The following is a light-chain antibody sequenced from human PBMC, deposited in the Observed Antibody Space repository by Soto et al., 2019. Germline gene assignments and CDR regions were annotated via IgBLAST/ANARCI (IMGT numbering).Light chain of an antibody. CDR3: QQSYSNPRLT. CDR1: QSISSY. CDR2: AAS. J-gene: IGKJ4*01. V-gene: IGKV1-39*01. Sequence: DIQMTQSPSSLSASVGDRVTITCRASQSISSYLNWYQQKPGKAPKLLIYAASSLQSGVPSRFSGSGSGTDFTITISSLQPEDFATYYCQQSYSNPRLTFGGGTKVEIK.